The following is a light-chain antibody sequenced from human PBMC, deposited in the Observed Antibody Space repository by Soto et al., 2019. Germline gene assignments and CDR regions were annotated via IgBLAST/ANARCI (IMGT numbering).Light chain of an antibody. J-gene: IGLJ1*01. Sequence: QSVLTQPASVSGSPGQSISISCTGTNSDVGNYNYVSWYQQHPGKAPKLMIYDVSNRPSGVSNRFSGFKSGNTASLTISGLQAEDEADYYCGSYTTSNTLVFGPGTKVTVL. CDR3: GSYTTSNTLV. CDR1: NSDVGNYNY. CDR2: DVS. V-gene: IGLV2-14*01.